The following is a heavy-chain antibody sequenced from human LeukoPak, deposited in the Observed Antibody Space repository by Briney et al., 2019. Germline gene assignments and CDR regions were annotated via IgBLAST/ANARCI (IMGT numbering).Heavy chain of an antibody. J-gene: IGHJ4*02. CDR3: ARALTITTNFDW. V-gene: IGHV3-53*01. D-gene: IGHD4-11*01. CDR2: IYSDGTT. CDR1: GFTVSSHF. Sequence: HPGGSLRLSCAASGFTVSSHFLSWVRQAPGKGLEWVSIIYSDGTTHYADSVRGRFAISRDTSRNTVFLQMNSLRVDDTAIYYCARALTITTNFDWWGQGTLVTVSS.